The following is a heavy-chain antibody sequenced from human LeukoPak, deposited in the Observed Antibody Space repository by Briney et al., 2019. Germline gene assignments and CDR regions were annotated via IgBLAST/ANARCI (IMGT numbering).Heavy chain of an antibody. CDR3: VKDEPGSSWYN. J-gene: IGHJ4*02. Sequence: PGGCLRLSCAASGFTFSSYYMSWVRQAPGKGLELVSAINGGGDNTHYADSVKGRFTISRDNSKNTLYLQMNSLRVEDTAVYCCVKDEPGSSWYNWGQGTLVTVSS. D-gene: IGHD6-13*01. CDR2: INGGGDNT. CDR1: GFTFSSYY. V-gene: IGHV3-23*01.